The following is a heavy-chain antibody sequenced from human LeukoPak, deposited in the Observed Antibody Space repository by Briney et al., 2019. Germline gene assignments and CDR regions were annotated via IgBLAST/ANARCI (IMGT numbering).Heavy chain of an antibody. V-gene: IGHV1-46*01. J-gene: IGHJ4*02. CDR2: ISPSGGST. Sequence: ASVKVSCKASGYTFSSYYMHWVRQGPGQGLEWMGMISPSGGSTTYAQKFQGRVTMTRDTSTSTVSMDLTSLRSEETAVYYCARGGCGGGDYWGQGTLVTVSS. D-gene: IGHD3-10*01. CDR3: ARGGCGGGDY. CDR1: GYTFSSYY.